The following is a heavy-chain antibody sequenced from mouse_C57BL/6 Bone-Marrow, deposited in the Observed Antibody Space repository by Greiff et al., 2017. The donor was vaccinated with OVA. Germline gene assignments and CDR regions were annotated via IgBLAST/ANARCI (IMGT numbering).Heavy chain of an antibody. D-gene: IGHD2-5*01. V-gene: IGHV6-3*01. CDR2: IRLKSDNYAT. Sequence: EVKLMESGGGLVQPGGSMKLSCVASGFTFSNYWMNWVRQSPEKGLEWVAQIRLKSDNYATHYAESVKGRFTISRDDSKSSVYLQMNNLRAEDTGIYYCTAYYSNNYAMDYWGQGTSVTVSS. J-gene: IGHJ4*01. CDR1: GFTFSNYW. CDR3: TAYYSNNYAMDY.